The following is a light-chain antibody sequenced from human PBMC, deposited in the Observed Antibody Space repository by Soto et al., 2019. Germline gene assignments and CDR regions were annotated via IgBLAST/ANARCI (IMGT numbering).Light chain of an antibody. Sequence: EIVLTQSPATLSLSPGERATLSCRASQSVSSCLAWYQQKPGQAPRLLIYDASNRATGIPARFSGSGSGTDFTLTISSLEPEDFAVYYCQQRSNWLSLTFGGGTKVEIK. J-gene: IGKJ4*01. CDR2: DAS. V-gene: IGKV3-11*01. CDR3: QQRSNWLSLT. CDR1: QSVSSC.